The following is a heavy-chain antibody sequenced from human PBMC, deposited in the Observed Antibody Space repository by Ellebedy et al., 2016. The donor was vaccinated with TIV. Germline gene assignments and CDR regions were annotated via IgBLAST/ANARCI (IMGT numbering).Heavy chain of an antibody. CDR1: GLTVSRSY. Sequence: GESLKISCEASGLTVSRSYLSWVRQAPGKGLEWVSVIYAPGTTYYAGSVKGRFTISRDNSKNSLYLQMNSLRDEDTAVYYCAREPLGGWFNSWGQGTQVTVSS. J-gene: IGHJ5*01. CDR3: AREPLGGWFNS. V-gene: IGHV3-53*01. D-gene: IGHD7-27*01. CDR2: IYAPGTT.